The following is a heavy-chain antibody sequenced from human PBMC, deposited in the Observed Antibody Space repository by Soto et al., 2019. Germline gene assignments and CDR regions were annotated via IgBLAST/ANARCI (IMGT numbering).Heavy chain of an antibody. Sequence: PGGSLRLSCAASGFTFSSYAMSWVRQAPGKGLEWVSAISGSGGSTYYADSVKGRFTISRDNSKNTLYLQMNSLRAEDTAVYYCAASSGYQLGAGYWGQGTLVTVSS. J-gene: IGHJ4*02. V-gene: IGHV3-23*01. CDR2: ISGSGGST. CDR1: GFTFSSYA. D-gene: IGHD3-22*01. CDR3: AASSGYQLGAGY.